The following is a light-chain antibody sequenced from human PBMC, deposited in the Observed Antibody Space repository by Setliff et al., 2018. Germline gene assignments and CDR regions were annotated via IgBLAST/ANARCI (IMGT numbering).Light chain of an antibody. CDR2: DVS. V-gene: IGLV2-14*03. Sequence: QSALTQPASVSGSPGQSITISCTGTNNDVGGYNFVSWYQVHPGKAPKLVTYDVSDRPSGVSNRFSGSKSGNTASLTISGLQAEDEADYYCNSYTSSRTYVFGTGTKVTVL. CDR1: NNDVGGYNF. CDR3: NSYTSSRTYV. J-gene: IGLJ1*01.